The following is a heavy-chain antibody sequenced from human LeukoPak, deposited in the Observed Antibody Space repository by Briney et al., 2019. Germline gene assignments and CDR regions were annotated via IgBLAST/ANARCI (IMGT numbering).Heavy chain of an antibody. D-gene: IGHD2-8*01. V-gene: IGHV3-30*18. CDR1: GFTFSSSG. J-gene: IGHJ4*02. CDR3: AKEYCSNSVCHSLDY. Sequence: GSLRLSCAASGFTFSSSGMHWVRQAPGKGLEWVAVISYDGSNKYYADSVKGRFTFSRDNSKNTLYLQMNSLGAEDTAVYYCAKEYCSNSVCHSLDYWGQGTLVTVSS. CDR2: ISYDGSNK.